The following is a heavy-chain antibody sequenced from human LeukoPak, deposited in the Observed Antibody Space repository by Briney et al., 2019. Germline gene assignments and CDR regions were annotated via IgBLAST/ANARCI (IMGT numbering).Heavy chain of an antibody. CDR1: GFSFSRYS. V-gene: IGHV3-21*01. J-gene: IGHJ4*02. D-gene: IGHD6-19*01. Sequence: GGSLRLSCAASGFSFSRYSMNWVRQAPGKGLEWVSSISSSSSYIYYADSVKGRFTISRHNAKNSLYLQMNSLRAEDTAVYYCARILDSAWGELGYWGQGTLVTVSS. CDR2: ISSSSSYI. CDR3: ARILDSAWGELGY.